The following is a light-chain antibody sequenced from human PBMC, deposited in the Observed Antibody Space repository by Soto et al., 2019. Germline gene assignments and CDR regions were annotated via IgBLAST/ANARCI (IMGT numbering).Light chain of an antibody. Sequence: DIQMTQSPSSLSASVGDRVTITCRASQGISNYLAWYQQKPGKVPKLLIYAASTLQSGVPSRFSGSGSGTAFTLTISSLQPEDVATYYCQKYNSALTFGQGTKVEIK. CDR2: AAS. V-gene: IGKV1-27*01. CDR3: QKYNSALT. J-gene: IGKJ1*01. CDR1: QGISNY.